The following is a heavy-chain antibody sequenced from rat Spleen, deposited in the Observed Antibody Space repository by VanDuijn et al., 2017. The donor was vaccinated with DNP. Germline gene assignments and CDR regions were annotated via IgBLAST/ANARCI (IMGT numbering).Heavy chain of an antibody. D-gene: IGHD4-2*01. CDR1: GYSITSNF. J-gene: IGHJ3*01. CDR2: ISYSGGT. V-gene: IGHV3-1*01. Sequence: EVQLQESGSGLVKPSQSLSLTCSVTGYSITSNFWGWIRKFPGSKMEWIAYISYSGGTSYNPSLKSRISITRDTSKNQFFLQLNSVITEDTATYYCATGGAGIWFAYWGQGTLVTVSS. CDR3: ATGGAGIWFAY.